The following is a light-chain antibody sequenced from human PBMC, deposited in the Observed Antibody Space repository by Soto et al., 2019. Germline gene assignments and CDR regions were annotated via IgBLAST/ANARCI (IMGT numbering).Light chain of an antibody. CDR1: QSVSSN. J-gene: IGKJ1*01. V-gene: IGKV3-15*01. CDR3: QHYNNWPRT. Sequence: EILMTQSPATLSVSPGERATLSCRASQSVSSNLAWYQQKPGQAPRLRIYGASTRATGIPARFSGSGSGTEFTLTISSLQSEDFAVYYCQHYNNWPRTFGQGTKVDIK. CDR2: GAS.